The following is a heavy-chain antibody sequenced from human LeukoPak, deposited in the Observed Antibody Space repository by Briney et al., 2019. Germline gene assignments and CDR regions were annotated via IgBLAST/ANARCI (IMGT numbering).Heavy chain of an antibody. J-gene: IGHJ4*02. CDR3: AKEAYYYDSSGYYYIDY. CDR2: ISGSGGST. Sequence: PGGSLRLSCAASGFTFSSYAMSWVRQAPGKGLEWVSAISGSGGSTYYADSVKGRFTISRDNSKNTLYLQMNSLRAEDTAAYYCAKEAYYYDSSGYYYIDYWGQGTLVTVSS. CDR1: GFTFSSYA. D-gene: IGHD3-22*01. V-gene: IGHV3-23*01.